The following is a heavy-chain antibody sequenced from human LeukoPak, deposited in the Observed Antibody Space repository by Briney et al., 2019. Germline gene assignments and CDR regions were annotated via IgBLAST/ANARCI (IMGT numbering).Heavy chain of an antibody. CDR2: ISSSGSTI. CDR1: GFTFSDYY. V-gene: IGHV3-11*01. Sequence: GGSLRLSCAASGFTFSDYYMSWIRQAPGKGLEWVSYISSSGSTIYYADSVKGRFTISRDNAKNSLYLQMNSLRAEDTAVYYCAKDSSGWSHDFDYWGQGTLVTVSS. J-gene: IGHJ4*02. D-gene: IGHD6-19*01. CDR3: AKDSSGWSHDFDY.